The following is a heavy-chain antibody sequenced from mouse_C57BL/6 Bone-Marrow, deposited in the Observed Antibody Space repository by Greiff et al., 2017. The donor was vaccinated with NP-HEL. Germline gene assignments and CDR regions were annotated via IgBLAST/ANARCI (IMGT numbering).Heavy chain of an antibody. CDR2: IYPGSGST. V-gene: IGHV1-55*01. CDR3: ASPFITTGVASGGY. J-gene: IGHJ2*01. D-gene: IGHD1-1*01. Sequence: QVQLQQPGAELVKPGASVKMSCKASGYTFTSYWITWVKQRPGQGLEWIGDIYPGSGSTNYNEKFKSKATLTVDTASSTAYRQLSSLTSEDSAVYYGASPFITTGVASGGYWGQGTTLTVSS. CDR1: GYTFTSYW.